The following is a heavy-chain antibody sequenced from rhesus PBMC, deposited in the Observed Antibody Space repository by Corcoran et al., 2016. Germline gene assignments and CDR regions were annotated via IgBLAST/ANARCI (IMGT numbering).Heavy chain of an antibody. D-gene: IGHD4-29*01. V-gene: IGHV3-30*01. CDR1: GFTFSNVW. Sequence: VQLVESGGGLVQPGGSLRLSCSASGFTFSNVWLPWVRPAPGKGLEWVARIKSKADGGTADYAASVKGRFTISRDESKNTLYLQMNSLKTEDTAVYYCTTGRYDYWGQGVLVTVSS. J-gene: IGHJ4*01. CDR2: IKSKADGGTA. CDR3: TTGRYDY.